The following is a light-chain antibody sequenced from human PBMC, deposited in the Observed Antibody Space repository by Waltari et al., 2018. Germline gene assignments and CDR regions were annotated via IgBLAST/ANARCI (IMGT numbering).Light chain of an antibody. V-gene: IGKV1-NL1*01. J-gene: IGKJ3*01. CDR2: AAS. Sequence: DIQVTQSPSSLSASVGDRVTMTCRASHDIKNSVVWYQQKPGKAPQLLLYAASRLQSGVPSRFSGSGSETDYTHTINSLQPEDFAAYYCQQYFDTPFTFGPGTKVDIK. CDR1: HDIKNS. CDR3: QQYFDTPFT.